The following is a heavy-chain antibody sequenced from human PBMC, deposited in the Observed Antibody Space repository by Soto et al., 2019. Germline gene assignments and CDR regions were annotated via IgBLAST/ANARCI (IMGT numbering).Heavy chain of an antibody. Sequence: EVQLVESGGGLIQPGGSLRLSCAASGFTVSSNYMSWVRQAPGKGLEWVSVIYSGGSTYYADSVKGRFTISRDNSKNTLYLQMNRLRAEDTAVYYCARDFALPQYCSGGSCYSYYYYGMDVWGQGTTVTVSS. V-gene: IGHV3-53*01. D-gene: IGHD2-15*01. CDR1: GFTVSSNY. CDR2: IYSGGST. J-gene: IGHJ6*02. CDR3: ARDFALPQYCSGGSCYSYYYYGMDV.